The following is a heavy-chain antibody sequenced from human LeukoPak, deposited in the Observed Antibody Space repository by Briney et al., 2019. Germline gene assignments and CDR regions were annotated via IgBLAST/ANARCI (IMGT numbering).Heavy chain of an antibody. CDR3: ARGSVRDFWSGYYRHQPYFDY. J-gene: IGHJ4*02. V-gene: IGHV4-4*07. D-gene: IGHD3-3*01. CDR2: IYTSGST. Sequence: SGTLSLTCTVSGGSISSYYWSWIRQPAGKGLEWIGRIYTSGSTNYNPSLKSRVTMSVDTSKNQFSLKLSSVTAADTAVYYCARGSVRDFWSGYYRHQPYFDYWGQGTLVTVSS. CDR1: GGSISSYY.